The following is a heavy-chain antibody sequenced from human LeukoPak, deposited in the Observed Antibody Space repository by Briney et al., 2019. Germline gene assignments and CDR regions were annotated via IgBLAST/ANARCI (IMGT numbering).Heavy chain of an antibody. CDR3: AKESSYQLLSFAFDI. D-gene: IGHD2-2*01. CDR1: GFTFSSYS. V-gene: IGHV3-21*04. Sequence: PGGSLRLSCAASGFTFSSYSMNWVRQAPGKGLEWVSSISSSSSYIYYADSVKGRFTISRDNAKNSLYLQMNSLRAEDTAVYYCAKESSYQLLSFAFDIWGQGTMVTVSS. J-gene: IGHJ3*02. CDR2: ISSSSSYI.